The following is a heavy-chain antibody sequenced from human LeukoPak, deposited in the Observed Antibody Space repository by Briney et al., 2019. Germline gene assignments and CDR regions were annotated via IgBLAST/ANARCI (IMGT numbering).Heavy chain of an antibody. J-gene: IGHJ4*02. V-gene: IGHV3-30-3*01. CDR3: ARAGSLRYCSGGSCYSVLGHFDY. D-gene: IGHD2-15*01. Sequence: PGGSLRLSCAASGFTFSSYAMHWVRQAPGKGLEWVAVISYDGSNKYYADSVKGRFTISRDNSKNTLYLQMNSLRAEDTAVYYCARAGSLRYCSGGSCYSVLGHFDYWGQGTLVPVAS. CDR2: ISYDGSNK. CDR1: GFTFSSYA.